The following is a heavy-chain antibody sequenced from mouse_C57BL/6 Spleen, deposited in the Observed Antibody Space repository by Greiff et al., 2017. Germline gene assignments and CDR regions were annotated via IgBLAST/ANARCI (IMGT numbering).Heavy chain of an antibody. CDR3: ARAHDAKEVWFAY. CDR1: GYTFTSYW. J-gene: IGHJ3*01. V-gene: IGHV1-61*01. CDR2: IYPSDSET. D-gene: IGHD2-3*01. Sequence: VKLQQPGAELVRPGSSVKLSCKASGYTFTSYWMDWVKQRPGQGLEWIGNIYPSDSETHYNQKFKDKATLTVDKSSSTAYMQLSSLTSEDSAVYYCARAHDAKEVWFAYWGQGTLVTVSA.